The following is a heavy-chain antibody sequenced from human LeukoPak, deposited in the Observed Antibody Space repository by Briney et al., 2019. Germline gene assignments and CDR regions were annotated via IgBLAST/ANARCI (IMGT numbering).Heavy chain of an antibody. CDR2: ISYDGSNK. D-gene: IGHD3/OR15-3a*01. CDR1: GFTFSSYA. J-gene: IGHJ3*02. Sequence: GGSLRLSCAASGFTFSSYAMHWVRKAPAKGLEWVAVISYDGSNKYYADSVKGRFTISRDNSKNTLYLQMNSLRAEDTAVYYCARVDSAFDIWGQGTMVTVSS. CDR3: ARVDSAFDI. V-gene: IGHV3-30-3*01.